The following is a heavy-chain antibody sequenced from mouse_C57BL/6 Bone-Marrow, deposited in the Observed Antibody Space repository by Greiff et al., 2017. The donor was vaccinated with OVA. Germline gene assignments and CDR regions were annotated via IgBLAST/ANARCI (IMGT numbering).Heavy chain of an antibody. CDR2: ISSGGSYT. J-gene: IGHJ3*01. CDR1: GFTFSSYG. D-gene: IGHD4-1*01. V-gene: IGHV5-6*01. Sequence: EVKLMESGGDLVKPGGSLKLSCAASGFTFSSYGMSWVRQTPDQRLEWVATISSGGSYTYYPDSVKGRFTISRDNAKNTLYLQMSSLKSEDTAMYYCATNCIFAYWGQGTLVTVSA. CDR3: ATNCIFAY.